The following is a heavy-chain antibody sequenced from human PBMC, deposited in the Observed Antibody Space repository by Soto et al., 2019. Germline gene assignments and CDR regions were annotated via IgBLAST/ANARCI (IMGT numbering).Heavy chain of an antibody. CDR1: GGSISSYY. D-gene: IGHD3-10*01. J-gene: IGHJ5*02. CDR3: AREMDGYYYGSGSYRGNWFDP. V-gene: IGHV4-59*01. CDR2: IDYSGST. Sequence: QVQLQESGPGLVKPSETLSLTCTVSGGSISSYYWSWIRQPPGKGLDWIGYIDYSGSTNYNPSLTSRVTLSVDTSKNQFSLKLSSVTAADTAVYYCAREMDGYYYGSGSYRGNWFDPWGQGTLVTVSS.